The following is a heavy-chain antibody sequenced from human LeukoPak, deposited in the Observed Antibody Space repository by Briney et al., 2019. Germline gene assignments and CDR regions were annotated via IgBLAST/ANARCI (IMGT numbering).Heavy chain of an antibody. CDR2: IYYSGTT. J-gene: IGHJ5*02. Sequence: PSETLSLTCTVSGASISSYYWTWLRQPPGKGLEWIGYIYYSGTTNYNPSLRSRVTISVDTSKNQISLKLSSVTAADTAVYYCARRSAAGPYNWFDPWGQGTLVTVSS. CDR1: GASISSYY. D-gene: IGHD6-13*01. V-gene: IGHV4-59*12. CDR3: ARRSAAGPYNWFDP.